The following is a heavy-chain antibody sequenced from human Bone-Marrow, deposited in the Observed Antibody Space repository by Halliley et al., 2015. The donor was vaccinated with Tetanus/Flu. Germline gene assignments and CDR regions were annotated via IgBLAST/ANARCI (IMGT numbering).Heavy chain of an antibody. Sequence: GEALATSGYSWGWIRQPPGKGLEWIGGFYYSGGTDYNPSLKSRVSISVATSANHLSLNLNSVTAADTAVYYCARHYRHWLFDYWGQGTLVTVSS. J-gene: IGHJ4*02. CDR3: ARHYRHWLFDY. CDR1: GEALATSGYS. CDR2: FYYSGGT. D-gene: IGHD3-16*02. V-gene: IGHV4-39*01.